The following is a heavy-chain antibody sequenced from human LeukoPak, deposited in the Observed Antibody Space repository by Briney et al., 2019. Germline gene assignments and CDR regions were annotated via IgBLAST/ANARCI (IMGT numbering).Heavy chain of an antibody. CDR3: ARAMVRGGDYFDY. D-gene: IGHD3-10*01. Sequence: GGSLRLSCAASGFTVSSNYMSWVRQAPGKGLEWVSVIYSGGSTYYADSVKGRFTISRHNSKNTLYPQMNSLRAEDTAVYYCARAMVRGGDYFDYWGQGTLVTVSS. J-gene: IGHJ4*02. V-gene: IGHV3-53*04. CDR1: GFTVSSNY. CDR2: IYSGGST.